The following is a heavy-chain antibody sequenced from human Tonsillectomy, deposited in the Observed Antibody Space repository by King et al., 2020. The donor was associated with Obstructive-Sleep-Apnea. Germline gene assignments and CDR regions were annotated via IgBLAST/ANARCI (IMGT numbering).Heavy chain of an antibody. CDR1: GFTFSDYY. CDR2: ITGSCDTI. Sequence: QLVQSGGGLVKPGGSLRLSCAASGFTFSDYYMTWIRQAPGKGLEWVAYITGSCDTINYADSVKGRFTISRDNAKNSLYLQMNSLRAEDTAVYYCARGNYGEDYWGQGTLVTVSS. J-gene: IGHJ4*02. CDR3: ARGNYGEDY. V-gene: IGHV3-11*01. D-gene: IGHD4-17*01.